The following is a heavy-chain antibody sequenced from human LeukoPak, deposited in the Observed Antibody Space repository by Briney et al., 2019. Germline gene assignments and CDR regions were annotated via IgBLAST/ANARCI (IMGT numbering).Heavy chain of an antibody. D-gene: IGHD6-19*01. CDR3: AGDKHSSGWSSRGAFYM. CDR1: GFTFSNYA. Sequence: GGSLRLSCAASGFTFSNYAMSWVRQAPGKGLEWVANIKQDGRTKNYVDSVKGRFTISRDNAKNPLYLQMHSLRAEDTAVYYCAGDKHSSGWSSRGAFYMWGQGTMVTVSS. J-gene: IGHJ3*02. V-gene: IGHV3-7*01. CDR2: IKQDGRTK.